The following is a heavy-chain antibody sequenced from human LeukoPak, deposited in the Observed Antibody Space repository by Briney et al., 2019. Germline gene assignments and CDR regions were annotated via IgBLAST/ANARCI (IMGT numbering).Heavy chain of an antibody. CDR2: IYYSGST. Sequence: SSETLSLTCTVSGGSISSSSYYWGWIRQPPGKGLEWIGSIYYSGSTYYNPSLKSRVTISVDTSKNQFSLKLSSVTAADTAVYYCARRVIVRAYGSGSYFRDYYYYYMDVWGKGTTVTISS. CDR1: GGSISSSSYY. J-gene: IGHJ6*03. CDR3: ARRVIVRAYGSGSYFRDYYYYYMDV. D-gene: IGHD3-10*01. V-gene: IGHV4-39*07.